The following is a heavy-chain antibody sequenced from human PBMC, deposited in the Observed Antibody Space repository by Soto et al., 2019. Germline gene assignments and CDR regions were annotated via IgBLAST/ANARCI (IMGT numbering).Heavy chain of an antibody. CDR2: ISKDGSQT. V-gene: IGHV3-74*01. Sequence: DVQLVESGGGLFQPGGSLRISCAASGFTFSDYWMHWVRQAPGKGLVWVSRISKDGSQTYYGDSVKGRFTISRDNAEKTLSLHMNSLRAEDRAVYYCASDWYSSGDYWGQGTLVTVSS. CDR3: ASDWYSSGDY. J-gene: IGHJ4*02. D-gene: IGHD6-19*01. CDR1: GFTFSDYW.